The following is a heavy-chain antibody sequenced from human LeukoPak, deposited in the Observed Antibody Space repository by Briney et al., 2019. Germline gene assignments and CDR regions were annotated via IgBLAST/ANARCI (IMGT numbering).Heavy chain of an antibody. V-gene: IGHV4-34*01. CDR2: IYHSGST. Sequence: SETLSLTCAVYGGSFSGYYWSWIRQPPGKGLEWIGEIYHSGSTNYNPSLKSRVTISVDTSKNQFSLKLNSVTAADTAVYYCARNRYYYGSGNYGVPNWFDPWGQGTLVTVSS. CDR3: ARNRYYYGSGNYGVPNWFDP. CDR1: GGSFSGYY. J-gene: IGHJ5*02. D-gene: IGHD3-10*01.